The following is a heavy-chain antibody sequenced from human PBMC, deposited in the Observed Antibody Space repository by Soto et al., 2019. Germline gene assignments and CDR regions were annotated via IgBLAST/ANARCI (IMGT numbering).Heavy chain of an antibody. J-gene: IGHJ6*02. CDR3: ARDIMGTNYYYYGMDV. CDR2: IYHSGST. V-gene: IGHV4-30-2*01. CDR1: GGSISSGGYS. Sequence: PSETLSLTCAVSGGSISSGGYSWSWVRQPPGKGLEWIGYIYHSGSTNYNPSLKSRVTISVDTSKNQFSLKLSSVTAADTAVYYCARDIMGTNYYYYGMDVWGQGTTVTVSS. D-gene: IGHD2-8*01.